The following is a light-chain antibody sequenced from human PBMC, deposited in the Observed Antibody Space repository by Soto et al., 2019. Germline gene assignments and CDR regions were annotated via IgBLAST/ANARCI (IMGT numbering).Light chain of an antibody. CDR2: AHN. CDR1: SSNIGGNA. J-gene: IGLJ1*01. CDR3: AAWDDSLDGYV. Sequence: QSVLTQPPSASGTPGQRVTISCSGSSSNIGGNAVNWFQQLPGTAPKLLIYAHNSRPSGVPDRFSGSKSGTSASLAISGLQSDDEADYYCAAWDDSLDGYVFGTGTQLTVL. V-gene: IGLV1-44*01.